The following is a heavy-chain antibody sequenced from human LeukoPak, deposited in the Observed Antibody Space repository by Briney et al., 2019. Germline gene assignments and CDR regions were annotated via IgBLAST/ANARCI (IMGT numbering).Heavy chain of an antibody. D-gene: IGHD6-19*01. J-gene: IGHJ4*02. CDR3: ARDTGYSSGWYGGFDY. CDR2: INHSGST. V-gene: IGHV4-34*01. CDR1: GGSFSGYY. Sequence: PSETLSLTCAVYGGSFSGYYWSWIRQPLRKGLEWIGEINHSGSTNYNPSLKSRVTISVDTSKNQFSLKLSSVTAADTAVYYCARDTGYSSGWYGGFDYWGQGTLVTVSS.